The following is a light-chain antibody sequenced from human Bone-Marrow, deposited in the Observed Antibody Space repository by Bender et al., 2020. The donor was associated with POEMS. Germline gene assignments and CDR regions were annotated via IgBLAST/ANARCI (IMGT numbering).Light chain of an antibody. CDR1: KLGGKF. V-gene: IGLV3-1*01. J-gene: IGLJ1*01. CDR3: LTWDSATDTYV. CDR2: EDN. Sequence: SYELTQPPSLSVSAGQTGSITCSGDKLGGKFSSWYQQKPGQSPVLVIYEDNKRPSGIPERFSGSNSGNTATLTISGTQAMDEADYYCLTWDSATDTYVFGGGTTVTVL.